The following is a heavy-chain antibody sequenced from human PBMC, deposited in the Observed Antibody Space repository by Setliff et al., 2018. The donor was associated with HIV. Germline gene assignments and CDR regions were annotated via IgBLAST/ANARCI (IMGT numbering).Heavy chain of an antibody. J-gene: IGHJ4*02. CDR2: ISSSGSTI. CDR1: GFTSSSYE. D-gene: IGHD6-13*01. V-gene: IGHV3-48*03. Sequence: PGGSLRLSCAASGFTSSSYEMNWVRQAPGKGLEWVSYISSSGSTIYYADSVKGRFTISRDNAKNSLYLHMNSLRAEDTAVYYCARDFVAALYYWGQGTLVTVSS. CDR3: ARDFVAALYY.